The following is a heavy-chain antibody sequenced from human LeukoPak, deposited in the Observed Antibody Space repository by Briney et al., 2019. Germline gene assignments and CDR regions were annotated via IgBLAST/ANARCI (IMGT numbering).Heavy chain of an antibody. D-gene: IGHD6-13*01. CDR3: AKAHSSSWYGAFDI. CDR1: GFTFDDYA. Sequence: GGSLRLSCAASGFTFDDYAMHWVRQAPGKGLEWVSGISWNSGSIGYADSAKGRFTISRDNAKNSLYLQMNSLRAEDTALYYCAKAHSSSWYGAFDIWGQGTMVTVSS. J-gene: IGHJ3*02. V-gene: IGHV3-9*01. CDR2: ISWNSGSI.